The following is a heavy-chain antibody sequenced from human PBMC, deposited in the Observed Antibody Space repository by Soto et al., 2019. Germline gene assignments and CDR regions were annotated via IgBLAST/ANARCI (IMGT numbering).Heavy chain of an antibody. Sequence: SETLSLTCTVSGGSISGSSHFWGWIRQPPGKGLEWIGSIHYSGTSYYNPSLKSRLTISVDTSKNQFTLQLTSVTVADTAVYYCATSYGNAWYTFWGQGTQVTVSS. V-gene: IGHV4-39*06. CDR2: IHYSGTS. J-gene: IGHJ4*02. CDR3: ATSYGNAWYTF. D-gene: IGHD6-13*01. CDR1: GGSISGSSHF.